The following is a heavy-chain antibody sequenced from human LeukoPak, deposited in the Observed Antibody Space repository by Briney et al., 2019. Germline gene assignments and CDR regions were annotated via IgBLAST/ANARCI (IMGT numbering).Heavy chain of an antibody. CDR3: ARGSPYGDADY. V-gene: IGHV4-59*01. CDR2: IYYSGST. CDR1: GGSISSYY. Sequence: SETLSLTCTVSGGSISSYYWSWNRQPPGKGLEWIGYIYYSGSTNYNPSLKSRVTISVDTSKNQFSLKLSSVTAADTAVYYCARGSPYGDADYWGQGTLVTVSS. D-gene: IGHD4-17*01. J-gene: IGHJ4*02.